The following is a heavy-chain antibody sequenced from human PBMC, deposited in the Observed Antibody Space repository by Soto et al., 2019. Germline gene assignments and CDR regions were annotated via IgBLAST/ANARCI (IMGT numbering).Heavy chain of an antibody. CDR2: ISYDGSNK. Sequence: PGGSLRLSCAASGFTFSSYGMHWVRQAPGKGLEWVAVISYDGSNKYYADSVKGRFTISRDNSKNTLYLQMNSLRAEDTAVYYCAVSGGGYHPYYYSYMDVWGKGTTVTVSS. J-gene: IGHJ6*03. V-gene: IGHV3-30*03. CDR1: GFTFSSYG. CDR3: AVSGGGYHPYYYSYMDV. D-gene: IGHD3-22*01.